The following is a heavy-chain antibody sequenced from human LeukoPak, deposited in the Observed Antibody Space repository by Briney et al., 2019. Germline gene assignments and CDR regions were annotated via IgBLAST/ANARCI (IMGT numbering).Heavy chain of an antibody. V-gene: IGHV3-74*01. CDR2: IDNDGHGI. Sequence: GGSLRLSCATSGFTFSGYWMHWVRQGPEKGLELVSRIDNDGHGIIYADSVKGRFSTSRDNAKHTLYLQMNSLRVEDTAVYYCAAGGGWDPSFGVVTHIDAWGKGTTVVVS. D-gene: IGHD3-3*01. CDR3: AAGGGWDPSFGVVTHIDA. J-gene: IGHJ6*03. CDR1: GFTFSGYW.